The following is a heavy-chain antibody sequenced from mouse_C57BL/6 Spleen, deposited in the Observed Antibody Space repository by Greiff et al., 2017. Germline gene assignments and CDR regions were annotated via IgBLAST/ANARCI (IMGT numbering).Heavy chain of an antibody. Sequence: QVQLQQPGAELVKPGASVKLSCKASGYTFTSYWMHWVKQRPGRGLEWIGRIDPNSGGTKYNEKFKSKATLTVDKPSSPAYMQLSSLTSEDYAVYYCARSFITTVVGYFDVWGTGTTVTVSS. CDR1: GYTFTSYW. CDR2: IDPNSGGT. CDR3: ARSFITTVVGYFDV. J-gene: IGHJ1*03. D-gene: IGHD1-1*01. V-gene: IGHV1-72*01.